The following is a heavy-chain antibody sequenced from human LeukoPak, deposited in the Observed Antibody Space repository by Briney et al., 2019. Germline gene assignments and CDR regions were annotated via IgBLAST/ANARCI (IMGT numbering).Heavy chain of an antibody. CDR1: GITLSDQY. V-gene: IGHV3-72*01. CDR3: ARMTFGGMDV. J-gene: IGHJ6*04. Sequence: GGSLRLSCAASGITLSDQYMEWVRQTPGKGLEWVGRTRSNANNHTTEYAASVKGRFTISRDDSNNSLHLQMNSLKTEDTAVYYCARMTFGGMDVWGKGTTVTVSS. CDR2: TRSNANNHTT. D-gene: IGHD3-16*01.